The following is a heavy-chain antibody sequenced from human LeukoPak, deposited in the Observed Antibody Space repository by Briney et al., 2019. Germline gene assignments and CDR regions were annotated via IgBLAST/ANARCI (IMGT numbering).Heavy chain of an antibody. Sequence: GASVKVSCKAAGYTFTSYGISWVRKAPGQGLEWMGWISAYNGNTNYAQKVQGRVTMTTDTSTSTAYMELTSLRSDDTAVYYCARDAYYYFGSGSPIRAFDIWRQGTMVTVSS. D-gene: IGHD3-10*01. CDR2: ISAYNGNT. J-gene: IGHJ3*02. CDR1: GYTFTSYG. CDR3: ARDAYYYFGSGSPIRAFDI. V-gene: IGHV1-18*01.